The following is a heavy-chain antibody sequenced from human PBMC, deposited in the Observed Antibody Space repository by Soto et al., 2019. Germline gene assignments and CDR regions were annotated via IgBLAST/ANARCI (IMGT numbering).Heavy chain of an antibody. CDR1: GYSISTGYY. CDR2: ICHRGYT. V-gene: IGHV4-38-2*01. D-gene: IGHD2-2*01. J-gene: IGHJ5*02. Sequence: SETLSLTCGVSGYSISTGYYWGCIREPPGKDLEWIWSICHRGYTYYNSSLKSRVTISVDTSKNQFSLKLSSVTAAYTAVYSCARGACSSTSCPGGVDAWGQVALVAVSS. CDR3: ARGACSSTSCPGGVDA.